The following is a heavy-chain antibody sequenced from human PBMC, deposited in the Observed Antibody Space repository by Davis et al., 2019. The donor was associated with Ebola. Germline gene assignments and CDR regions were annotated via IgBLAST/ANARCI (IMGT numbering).Heavy chain of an antibody. CDR2: ISASNGNT. V-gene: IGHV1-18*01. D-gene: IGHD1-26*01. J-gene: IGHJ3*02. CDR3: ARTSIVGTTTTASDI. CDR1: GYTFKNYA. Sequence: ASVKVSCKASGYTFKNYAISWVRQAPGQGLAWMGWISASNGNTNYAQILQGRVTMTTDTSTGTAYMELRSLRSDDTAVYFCARTSIVGTTTTASDIWGQGTKVTVSS.